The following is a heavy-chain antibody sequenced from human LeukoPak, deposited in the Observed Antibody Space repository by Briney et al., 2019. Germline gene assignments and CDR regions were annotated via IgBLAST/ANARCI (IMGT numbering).Heavy chain of an antibody. V-gene: IGHV3-9*01. D-gene: IGHD3-10*01. CDR2: ISWNSGNI. Sequence: GRSLRLSCAASGFTFDDYAMHWVRQAPGKGLEWVSGISWNSGNIGYADSVKGRFTISRDNAKNSLYLQMNSLRAEDTAVYYCAKDRVRVYGSGSYYVSGFDPWDQGTLVTVSS. CDR1: GFTFDDYA. J-gene: IGHJ5*02. CDR3: AKDRVRVYGSGSYYVSGFDP.